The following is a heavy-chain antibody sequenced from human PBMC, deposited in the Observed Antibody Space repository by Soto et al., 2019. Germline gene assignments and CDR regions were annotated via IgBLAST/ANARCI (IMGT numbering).Heavy chain of an antibody. CDR3: ARGKVLTGYYYYFDY. V-gene: IGHV5-51*01. Sequence: GESLKISCKGSGYSFTSYWIGWVRQMPGKGLEWMGIIYPGDSDTRYSPSFQGQVTISADKSISTAYLQWSSLKASDTAMYYCARGKVLTGYYYYFDYWGQGTLVTVSS. J-gene: IGHJ4*02. D-gene: IGHD3-9*01. CDR2: IYPGDSDT. CDR1: GYSFTSYW.